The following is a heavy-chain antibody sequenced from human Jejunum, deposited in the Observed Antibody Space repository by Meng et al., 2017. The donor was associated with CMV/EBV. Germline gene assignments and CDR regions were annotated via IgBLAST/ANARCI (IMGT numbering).Heavy chain of an antibody. CDR1: GFTFSNFA. Sequence: ASGFTFSNFAMWWVRQAPGEGPEWVAVIYAGGGTTYYAQSVKGRFTISRDDSKNTLFLQMTSPRAEDTAVYYCAKAPVGLVARYFDVWGRGTLVTVSS. CDR2: IYAGGGTT. J-gene: IGHJ2*01. CDR3: AKAPVGLVARYFDV. D-gene: IGHD3/OR15-3a*01. V-gene: IGHV3-23*03.